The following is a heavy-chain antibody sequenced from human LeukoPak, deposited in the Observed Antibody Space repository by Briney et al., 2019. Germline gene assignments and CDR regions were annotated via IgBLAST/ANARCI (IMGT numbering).Heavy chain of an antibody. CDR2: INHSGST. Sequence: PSETLSLTCAVYGGSFSGYYWSWIRQPPGNGLEWIGEINHSGSTNYNPSLKSRVTISVDTSKNQFSLKLSSVTAADTAVYYCARVRTLGYCSSTSCYIPYNWFDPWGQGTLVTVSS. D-gene: IGHD2-2*02. CDR1: GGSFSGYY. J-gene: IGHJ5*02. CDR3: ARVRTLGYCSSTSCYIPYNWFDP. V-gene: IGHV4-34*01.